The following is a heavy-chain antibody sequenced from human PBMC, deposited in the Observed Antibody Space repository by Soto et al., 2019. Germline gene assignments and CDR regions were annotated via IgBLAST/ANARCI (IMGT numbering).Heavy chain of an antibody. Sequence: SVKVSCKASGGTFSSYAISWVRQAPGQGLEWIGGIIPIFGTANYAQKFQGRVTITADKSTSTAYMELSSLRSEDTAVYYCARHCSVGRCYHYWGQGTLVTVSS. CDR3: ARHCSVGRCYHY. D-gene: IGHD2-15*01. V-gene: IGHV1-69*06. J-gene: IGHJ4*02. CDR1: GGTFSSYA. CDR2: IIPIFGTA.